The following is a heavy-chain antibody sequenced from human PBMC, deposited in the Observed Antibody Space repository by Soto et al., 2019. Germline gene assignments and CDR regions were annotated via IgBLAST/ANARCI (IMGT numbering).Heavy chain of an antibody. CDR3: ARAHYYDSSGYYPFDY. CDR2: INPNSGGT. CDR1: GYTFSDYY. D-gene: IGHD3-22*01. J-gene: IGHJ4*02. Sequence: VKVSCKASGYTFSDYYILWVRQAPGQGLEWMGWINPNSGGTNYAQKFQGWVTMTRDTSISTAYMELSRLRSDDTAVYYCARAHYYDSSGYYPFDYWGQGTLVTVSS. V-gene: IGHV1-2*04.